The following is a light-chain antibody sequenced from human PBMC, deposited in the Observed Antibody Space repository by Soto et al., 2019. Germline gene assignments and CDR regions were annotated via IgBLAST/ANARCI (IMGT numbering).Light chain of an antibody. J-gene: IGLJ3*02. CDR2: EVS. CDR3: CSYGNSRWV. V-gene: IGLV2-14*01. CDR1: SSDVGGYNY. Sequence: QSVLTQPASVSGSPGQSITISCTGTSSDVGGYNYVSWYQQHPGKAPKLMIYEVSNRPSGVSIRFSGSKSGNTASLTISGLQAEDEADYYCCSYGNSRWVFGGGTKLTVL.